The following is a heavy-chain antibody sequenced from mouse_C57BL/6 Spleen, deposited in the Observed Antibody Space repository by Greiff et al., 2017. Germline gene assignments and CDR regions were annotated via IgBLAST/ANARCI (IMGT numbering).Heavy chain of an antibody. V-gene: IGHV1-26*01. CDR2: INPNNGGT. D-gene: IGHD3-2*02. Sequence: EVQLQQSGPELVKPGASVKISCKASGYTFTDYYMNWVKQSHGKSLEWIGDINPNNGGTSYNQKFKGKATLTVDKSSSTAYMELRSLTSEDSAVYYCARYEAQAPFDYWGQGTTLTVSS. J-gene: IGHJ2*01. CDR3: ARYEAQAPFDY. CDR1: GYTFTDYY.